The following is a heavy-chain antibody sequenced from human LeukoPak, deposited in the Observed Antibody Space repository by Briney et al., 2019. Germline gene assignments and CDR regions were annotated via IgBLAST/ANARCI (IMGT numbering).Heavy chain of an antibody. CDR1: GYTFTSYG. CDR2: ISAYNGNT. V-gene: IGHV1-18*01. Sequence: ASVKVSCKASGYTFTSYGISWVRQAPGQGLEWMGWISAYNGNTNYAQKLQGRVTMTTDTSTSTAYMELRSLRSDDADVYYCARDGRYCSGGSCYSFDYWGQGTLVTVSS. D-gene: IGHD2-15*01. J-gene: IGHJ4*02. CDR3: ARDGRYCSGGSCYSFDY.